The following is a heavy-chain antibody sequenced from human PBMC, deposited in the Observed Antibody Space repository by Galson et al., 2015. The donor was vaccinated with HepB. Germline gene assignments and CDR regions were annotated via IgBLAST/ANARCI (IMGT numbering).Heavy chain of an antibody. V-gene: IGHV3-48*01. J-gene: IGHJ5*02. CDR2: TSGTSRLI. CDR1: GFRFDDYS. CDR3: ARDRFGVNTYGS. D-gene: IGHD5-24*01. Sequence: SLKLSCAASGFRFDDYSMNWLRQAPGKGLEWVLYTSGTSRLIYYSDSVKGRFTISRDNANNFLYLQMNNLRLEDTGTYYCARDRFGVNTYGSWGQGTLVTVSS.